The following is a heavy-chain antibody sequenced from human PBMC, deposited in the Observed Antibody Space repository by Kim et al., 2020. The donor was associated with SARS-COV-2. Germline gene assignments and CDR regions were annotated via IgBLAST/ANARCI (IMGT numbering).Heavy chain of an antibody. J-gene: IGHJ5*02. V-gene: IGHV1-24*01. D-gene: IGHD3-10*01. CDR2: DGET. CDR3: ATVGPRVS. Sequence: DGETIYEQKFQGRVTMTEDTSTDTAYMELSSLRSEDTAVYYCATVGPRVSWGQGTLVTVSS.